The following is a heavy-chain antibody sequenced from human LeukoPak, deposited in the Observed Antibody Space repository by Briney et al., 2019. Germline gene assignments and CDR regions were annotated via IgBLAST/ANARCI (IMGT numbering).Heavy chain of an antibody. CDR2: ISASGGAT. CDR3: AKRPRDSTGYYLGAFDF. D-gene: IGHD3-22*01. CDR1: GFTFSNYA. J-gene: IGHJ3*01. Sequence: GGSLRLSCAASGFTFSNYATHWVRQAPGKGLEWVSGISASGGATYYADSVRGRFTISRDNSKNTLFLQMNSLRAEDTAVYYCAKRPRDSTGYYLGAFDFWGLGTMVTVPS. V-gene: IGHV3-23*01.